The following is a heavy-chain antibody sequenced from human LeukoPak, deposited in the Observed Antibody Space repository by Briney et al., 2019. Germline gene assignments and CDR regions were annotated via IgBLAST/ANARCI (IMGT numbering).Heavy chain of an antibody. Sequence: GASVKVSCKASGYTFTSYDINWVRQATGQGLEWMGWMNLNSGNTGYAQKFQGRVTMTRNTSISTAYMELSSLRSEDTAVYYCARLDDSSGYYYHYWGQGTLVTVS. V-gene: IGHV1-8*01. D-gene: IGHD3-22*01. CDR3: ARLDDSSGYYYHY. CDR2: MNLNSGNT. J-gene: IGHJ4*02. CDR1: GYTFTSYD.